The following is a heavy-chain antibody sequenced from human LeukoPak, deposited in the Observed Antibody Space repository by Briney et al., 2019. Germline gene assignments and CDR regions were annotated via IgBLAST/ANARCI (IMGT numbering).Heavy chain of an antibody. J-gene: IGHJ6*02. V-gene: IGHV3-23*01. CDR3: AKDPLGVWKYYGSADV. CDR1: GFTFSSYA. D-gene: IGHD3-10*01. Sequence: PGGSLRLSCAASGFTFSSYAMSWVRQAPGKGLEWVSAISGSGGSTYYADSVKGRFTISRDNSKNTLYLQMNSLRAEDTAVYYCAKDPLGVWKYYGSADVWGQGTTVTVSS. CDR2: ISGSGGST.